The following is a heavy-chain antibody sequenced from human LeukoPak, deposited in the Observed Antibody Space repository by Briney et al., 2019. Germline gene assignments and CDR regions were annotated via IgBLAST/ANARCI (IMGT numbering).Heavy chain of an antibody. V-gene: IGHV3-33*01. CDR1: GFTLSHYG. D-gene: IGHD6-25*01. Sequence: GGSLRLSCTASGFTLSHYGMHWVRQAPGKGLEWVAVIWYDGSNKYYADSVKGRFTISRDNSKNTLYLQMNSLRAEDTAVYYCARERPRNAFDIWGQGTMVTVSS. J-gene: IGHJ3*02. CDR2: IWYDGSNK. CDR3: ARERPRNAFDI.